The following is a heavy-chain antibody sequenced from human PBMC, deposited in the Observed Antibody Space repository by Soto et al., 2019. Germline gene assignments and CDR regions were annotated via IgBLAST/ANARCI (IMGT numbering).Heavy chain of an antibody. V-gene: IGHV1-18*01. CDR3: ARPIVYCSGGSCYSDYYCYMDV. D-gene: IGHD2-15*01. Sequence: QVQLVQSGAEVKKPGASVKVSCKASGYTFTSYGISWVRQAPGQGLEWMGWISAYNGNTNYAQKLQGRVPMTTDTSKSTAYMELRSLRSADTAVYYCARPIVYCSGGSCYSDYYCYMDVWGKGTTVTVSS. CDR2: ISAYNGNT. J-gene: IGHJ6*03. CDR1: GYTFTSYG.